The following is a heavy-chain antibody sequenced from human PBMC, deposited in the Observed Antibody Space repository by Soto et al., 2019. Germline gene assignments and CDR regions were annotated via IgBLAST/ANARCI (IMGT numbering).Heavy chain of an antibody. CDR1: GFTFSSYG. J-gene: IGHJ5*01. D-gene: IGHD2-2*01. CDR3: ARAVPAAKGWFDS. V-gene: IGHV3-33*01. CDR2: IWFEGSKE. Sequence: QVELVESGGGVVQPGGSLRLACAASGFTFSSYGMHWVRQAPGKGLEWVAVIWFEGSKEFYAASVEGRFTISRDNSKNMVYLEMNSPRDVDTAVYYCARAVPAAKGWFDSWGQGTLVTVSS.